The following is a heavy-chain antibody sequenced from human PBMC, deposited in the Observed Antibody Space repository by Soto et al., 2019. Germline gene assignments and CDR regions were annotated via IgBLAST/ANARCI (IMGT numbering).Heavy chain of an antibody. D-gene: IGHD6-19*01. V-gene: IGHV3-30*03. CDR1: GFNFGVFG. Sequence: QVRLVESGGGVVQPGRSLRLSCAASGFNFGVFGMHWVRQAPGKGLEWLSVVSYEGSEEYYADSVRGRFTISRDNSKKTLFLQMDSLRVDDTGVYYCALTRRSSLLEVAGPGFEYWGQGTLVTVS. J-gene: IGHJ4*02. CDR3: ALTRRSSLLEVAGPGFEY. CDR2: VSYEGSEE.